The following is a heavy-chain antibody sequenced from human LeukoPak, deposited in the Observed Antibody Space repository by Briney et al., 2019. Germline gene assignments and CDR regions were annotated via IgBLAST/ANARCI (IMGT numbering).Heavy chain of an antibody. CDR2: INEHGNQK. D-gene: IGHD2-21*01. V-gene: IGHV3-7*01. CDR1: GFTFSHFW. Sequence: GGSLRLSCAASGFTFSHFWMSWVRQAPGKGLEWVANINEHGNQKYYVDSLNGRFTIFRDSDKNSLFLQMDSLKDEDTAVYYCARDRDFARDYWGLGALVTVSS. J-gene: IGHJ4*02. CDR3: ARDRDFARDY.